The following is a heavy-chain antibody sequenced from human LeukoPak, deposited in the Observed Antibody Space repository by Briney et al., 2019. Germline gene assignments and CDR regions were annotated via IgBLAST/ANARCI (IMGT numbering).Heavy chain of an antibody. CDR1: GFTFHTYG. Sequence: GGSLRLSCAASGFTFHTYGMHWVREAPGQGLEYVSGIGPDGGTTYYANSVKGRFTISRDNSKSMVYLQMGSLTADDMAVYYCARGAQLTDYWGQGTLVTVSS. J-gene: IGHJ4*02. D-gene: IGHD6-13*01. CDR3: ARGAQLTDY. V-gene: IGHV3-64*01. CDR2: IGPDGGTT.